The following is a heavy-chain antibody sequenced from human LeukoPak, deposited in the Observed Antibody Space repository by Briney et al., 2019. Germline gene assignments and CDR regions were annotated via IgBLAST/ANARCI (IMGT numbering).Heavy chain of an antibody. CDR1: GGSISSSSYY. J-gene: IGHJ2*01. CDR3: ARHREYDFWSGYSGPYWYFDP. CDR2: IYYSGST. V-gene: IGHV4-39*01. Sequence: PSETLSLTCTVSGGSISSSSYYWGWIRQPPGKGLEWIGSIYYSGSTYYNPSLKSRVTISVDTSKNQFSLKLSSVTAADTAVYYCARHREYDFWSGYSGPYWYFDPWGRGTLVTVSS. D-gene: IGHD3/OR15-3a*01.